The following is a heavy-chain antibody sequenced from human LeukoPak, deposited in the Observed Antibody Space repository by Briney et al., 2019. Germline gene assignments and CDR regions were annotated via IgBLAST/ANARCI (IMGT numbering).Heavy chain of an antibody. D-gene: IGHD3-22*01. V-gene: IGHV1-46*01. CDR1: GYTFTRYY. J-gene: IGHJ6*03. CDR2: INPSGGST. Sequence: ASVKVSCKASGYTFTRYYMYWVRQAPGQGLEWMGIINPSGGSTNYAQKFQGRVTMTRDTSTNTVYMELSSLRSEDTAVYHCAKVIRPDSRGYRPAEYYNYMDVWGKGTTVTISS. CDR3: AKVIRPDSRGYRPAEYYNYMDV.